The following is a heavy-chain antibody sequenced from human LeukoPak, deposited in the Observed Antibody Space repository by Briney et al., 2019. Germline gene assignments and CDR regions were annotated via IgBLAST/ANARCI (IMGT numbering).Heavy chain of an antibody. CDR1: GGSISSGSYY. Sequence: SETLSLTCTVSGGSISSGSYYWSWIRQPAGKGLEWIGRIYTSGSTNYNPSLKSRVTISVDTSKNQFSLKLSSVTAADTAVYYCARGPSGYSSGWYGGGYFDYWGQGTLVTVSS. CDR2: IYTSGST. CDR3: ARGPSGYSSGWYGGGYFDY. J-gene: IGHJ4*02. V-gene: IGHV4-61*02. D-gene: IGHD6-13*01.